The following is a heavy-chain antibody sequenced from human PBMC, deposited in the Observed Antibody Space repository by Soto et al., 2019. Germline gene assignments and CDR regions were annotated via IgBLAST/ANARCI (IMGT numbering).Heavy chain of an antibody. D-gene: IGHD4-17*01. CDR3: ASPGGYGDYLSY. J-gene: IGHJ4*02. Sequence: QVQLVQSGAEVKKPGSSVKVFCKASGGTFNSFAISWVRQAPGQGLEWMGAIMPVFGTANYAQRFQGRVTSTADKSTNTAYMELRSLRSEDTAVYYCASPGGYGDYLSYWGQGTLVTVSS. V-gene: IGHV1-69*06. CDR1: GGTFNSFA. CDR2: IMPVFGTA.